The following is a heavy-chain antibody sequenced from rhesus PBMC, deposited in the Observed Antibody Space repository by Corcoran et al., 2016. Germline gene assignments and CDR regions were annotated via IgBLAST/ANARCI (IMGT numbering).Heavy chain of an antibody. CDR3: ARDGTYYYDSGYLPFDY. Sequence: EVQLVESGGGLAKPGGSLRLSCAACGFTFSVYYMDWVRQAPGNGRGWVSRISNGGGSTWYADSVKGRFTISRENAKNTLYLQMNSLRAEDTAVYYCARDGTYYYDSGYLPFDYWGQGVLVTVSS. CDR2: ISNGGGST. J-gene: IGHJ4*01. V-gene: IGHV3-178*01. D-gene: IGHD3-28*01. CDR1: GFTFSVYY.